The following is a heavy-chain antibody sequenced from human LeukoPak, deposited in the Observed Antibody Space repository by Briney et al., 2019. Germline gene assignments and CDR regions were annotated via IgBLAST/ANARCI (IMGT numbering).Heavy chain of an antibody. CDR1: GGSISSSPYY. CDR3: TTTTRGWYGVGDY. V-gene: IGHV4-39*01. J-gene: IGHJ4*02. Sequence: RASETLSLTCTVSGGSISSSPYYWDWIRQAPGKGLEWIGSFYYSGSTYYNASLKSRVTISVDTSKSQFSLKLNSVTATDTAVYYCTTTTRGWYGVGDYWGQGTLVTVSS. CDR2: FYYSGST. D-gene: IGHD6-19*01.